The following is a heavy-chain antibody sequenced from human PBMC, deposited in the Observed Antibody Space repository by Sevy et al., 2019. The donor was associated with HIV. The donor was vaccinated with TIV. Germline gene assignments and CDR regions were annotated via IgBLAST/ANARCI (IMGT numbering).Heavy chain of an antibody. CDR1: GFTFSDYF. V-gene: IGHV3-11*01. CDR3: ARENRHCTNGICYGYYGMDV. J-gene: IGHJ6*02. Sequence: GGSLRLSCAASGFTFSDYFMSWIRQAPGKGLEWISYISLSGSTIYYADSVKGRFTISRDNAKNSLYLQMNSLRAEGTAVYYCARENRHCTNGICYGYYGMDVWGQGTTVTVSS. CDR2: ISLSGSTI. D-gene: IGHD2-8*01.